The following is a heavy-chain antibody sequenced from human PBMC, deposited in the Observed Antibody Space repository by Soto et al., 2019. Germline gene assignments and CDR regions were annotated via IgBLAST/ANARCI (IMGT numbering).Heavy chain of an antibody. CDR3: ARLERAPAAASY. D-gene: IGHD6-13*01. V-gene: IGHV4-39*01. CDR1: GGSISSSSYY. Sequence: SETLSLTCTVSGGSISSSSYYWGWIRQPPGKGLEWIGSIYYSGSTYYNPSLKSRVTISVDTSKNQFSLKLSSVTAADTAVYYCARLERAPAAASYWGQGTLVTVSS. CDR2: IYYSGST. J-gene: IGHJ4*02.